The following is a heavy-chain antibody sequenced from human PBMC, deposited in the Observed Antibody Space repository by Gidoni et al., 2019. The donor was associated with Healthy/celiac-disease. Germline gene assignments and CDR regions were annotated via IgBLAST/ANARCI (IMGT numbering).Heavy chain of an antibody. CDR2: IKSKTDGGTT. CDR3: TTSIGVTTSGVAY. Sequence: EVQLVESGGGLVKPGGSLRLSCAASGCTFSNAWMSWVRQAPGKGLEWVGRIKSKTDGGTTDYAAPVKVRFTISRDDSKNTLYLHINSLKTEDTAVYYCTTSIGVTTSGVAYWGQGTLVTVSS. CDR1: GCTFSNAW. V-gene: IGHV3-15*01. J-gene: IGHJ4*02. D-gene: IGHD4-17*01.